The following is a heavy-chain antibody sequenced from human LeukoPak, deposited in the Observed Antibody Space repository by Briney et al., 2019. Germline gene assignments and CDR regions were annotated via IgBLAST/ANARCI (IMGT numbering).Heavy chain of an antibody. CDR2: INPSGGST. V-gene: IGHV1-46*01. D-gene: IGHD3-10*01. CDR1: GYPFTSYF. Sequence: GASVKVSCKASGYPFTSYFMHWVRQAPGQGLEWMGMINPSGGSTSYTPKFQGRVTMSRDMSTSTVYMELSSLRSEDTAVYYCARVPGIRDREVDYWGQGTLVTVSS. J-gene: IGHJ4*02. CDR3: ARVPGIRDREVDY.